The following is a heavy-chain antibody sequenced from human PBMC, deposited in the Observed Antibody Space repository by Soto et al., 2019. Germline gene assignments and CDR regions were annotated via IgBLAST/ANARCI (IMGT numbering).Heavy chain of an antibody. J-gene: IGHJ4*02. CDR3: GGGYSYGRVGY. CDR2: IYYSGST. CDR1: GGSISSYY. Sequence: SETLSLTCTVSGGSISSYYWSWIRQPPGKGLEWIGYIYYSGSTNYNPSLKSRVTISVDTSKNQFSLKLSSVTAADTAVYYCGGGYSYGRVGYWGQGTLVTVSS. D-gene: IGHD5-18*01. V-gene: IGHV4-59*01.